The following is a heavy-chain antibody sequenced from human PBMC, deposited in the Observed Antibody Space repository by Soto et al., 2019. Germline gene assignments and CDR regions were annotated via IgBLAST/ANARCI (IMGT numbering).Heavy chain of an antibody. J-gene: IGHJ6*02. D-gene: IGHD4-4*01. CDR1: GFTFSSYG. Sequence: QVQLVESGGGVVQPGRSLRLSCAASGFTFSSYGMHWVRQAPGKGLEWVAVIWYDGSNKYYADSVKGRFTISRDNSKNTLYLQMNSLRAEDKAVYYCASSNQIRYYYYGMDGWGQGTTVTVSS. CDR3: ASSNQIRYYYYGMDG. CDR2: IWYDGSNK. V-gene: IGHV3-33*01.